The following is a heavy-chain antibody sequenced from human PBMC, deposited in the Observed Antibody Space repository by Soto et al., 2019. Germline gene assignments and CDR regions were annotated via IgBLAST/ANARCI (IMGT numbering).Heavy chain of an antibody. CDR3: ASSQEGSIRITGIKPRFLSAFDI. V-gene: IGHV4-34*01. Sequence: SETLSLTCAVYGGSFSGYYWSWIRQPPGKGLEWIGEINHSGSTNYNPSLKSRVTISVDTSKNQFSLKLSSVTAADTAVYYCASSQEGSIRITGIKPRFLSAFDIWGQGTMVTVSS. D-gene: IGHD1-20*01. CDR2: INHSGST. J-gene: IGHJ3*02. CDR1: GGSFSGYY.